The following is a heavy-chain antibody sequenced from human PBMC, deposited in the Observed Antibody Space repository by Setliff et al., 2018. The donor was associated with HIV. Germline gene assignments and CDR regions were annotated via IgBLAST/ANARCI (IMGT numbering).Heavy chain of an antibody. CDR1: GYTFSSFG. V-gene: IGHV1-18*01. J-gene: IGHJ3*02. Sequence: ASVKVSCKASGYTFSSFGVTWVRQAPGQGLEWMGWISGYNGNTNYPQKLQGRVTMTTDTSTSTAYMELSSLRSEDTALYYCARGAPGIAVAGTHGDAFDIWGQGTMVTVSS. CDR3: ARGAPGIAVAGTHGDAFDI. D-gene: IGHD6-19*01. CDR2: ISGYNGNT.